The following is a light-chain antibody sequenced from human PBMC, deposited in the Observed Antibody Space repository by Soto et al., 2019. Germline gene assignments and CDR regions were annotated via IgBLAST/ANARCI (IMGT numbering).Light chain of an antibody. CDR3: CSYASSRSLV. Sequence: QAVVTQPASVSGSPGQSITISCTGTSSDVGSYNLVSWYQQHPGKAPKLMIYEGSKRPSGVSNRFSGSKSGNTASLTISGLQAEDEADYYCCSYASSRSLVFGGGTQLTVL. J-gene: IGLJ2*01. CDR1: SSDVGSYNL. CDR2: EGS. V-gene: IGLV2-23*01.